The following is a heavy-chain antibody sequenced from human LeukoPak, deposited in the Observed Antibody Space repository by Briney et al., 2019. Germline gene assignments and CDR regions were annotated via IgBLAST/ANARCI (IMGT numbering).Heavy chain of an antibody. Sequence: GGSLRLSCAASGFTFSSYAMHWVRQAPGKGLEWVAVISYDGSNKYYADSVKGRFTISRDNSKNTLYLQMNSLRAEDTAVYYCAKSGGGSYSWGQGTLVTVSS. D-gene: IGHD3-10*01. CDR2: ISYDGSNK. V-gene: IGHV3-30*04. J-gene: IGHJ5*02. CDR1: GFTFSSYA. CDR3: AKSGGGSYS.